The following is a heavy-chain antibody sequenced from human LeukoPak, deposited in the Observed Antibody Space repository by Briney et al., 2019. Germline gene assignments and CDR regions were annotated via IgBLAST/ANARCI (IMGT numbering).Heavy chain of an antibody. CDR1: GYTFTGYY. J-gene: IGHJ6*02. CDR2: INPNSGGT. V-gene: IGHV1-2*04. CDR3: ARDQSPYYYGSGSREYYHGMDV. D-gene: IGHD3-10*01. Sequence: ASVKVSCKASGYTFTGYYMHWVRQAPGQGLEWMGWINPNSGGTNYAQKFQGWVTMTRDTSISTAYMELSRLRSDDTAVYYCARDQSPYYYGSGSREYYHGMDVWGQGTTVTVSS.